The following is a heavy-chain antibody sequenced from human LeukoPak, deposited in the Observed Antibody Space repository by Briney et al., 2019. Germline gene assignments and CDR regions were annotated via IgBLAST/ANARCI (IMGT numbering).Heavy chain of an antibody. J-gene: IGHJ3*02. V-gene: IGHV3-23*01. D-gene: IGHD3-10*01. CDR3: AKALDSQEGFGESDAFDI. Sequence: GGSLRLSCAASGFTFSSYAMSWVRQAPGKGLEWVSAISGSGGSTYYADSVKGRFTISRDNSKNTLYLQMNSLRAEDTAVYYCAKALDSQEGFGESDAFDIWGQGTMVTVSS. CDR1: GFTFSSYA. CDR2: ISGSGGST.